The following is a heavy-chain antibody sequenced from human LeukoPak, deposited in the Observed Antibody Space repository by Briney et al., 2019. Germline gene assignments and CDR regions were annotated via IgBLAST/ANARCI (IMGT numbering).Heavy chain of an antibody. J-gene: IGHJ4*02. Sequence: SETLSLTCAVYGGSFSGYYWTWIRQPPGKGLEWIGEINHSGSTNYNPSLKSRVTISVDTSKNQFSLKLSSVTAAGTAVYYCARRDYSLYYFDYWGQGTLVTVSS. CDR2: INHSGST. CDR3: ARRDYSLYYFDY. CDR1: GGSFSGYY. D-gene: IGHD4-11*01. V-gene: IGHV4-34*01.